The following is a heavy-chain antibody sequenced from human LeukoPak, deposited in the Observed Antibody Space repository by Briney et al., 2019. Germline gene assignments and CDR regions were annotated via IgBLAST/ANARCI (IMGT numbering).Heavy chain of an antibody. J-gene: IGHJ5*02. D-gene: IGHD3-10*01. CDR2: IYYSGST. V-gene: IGHV4-61*01. Sequence: KPSETLSLTCTVSGGSVSSGSYYWSWIRQPPGKGLEWIGYIYYSGSTNYNPSLKSRVTISVDTSKNQFSLKLSSVTAADTAVYYCARTHYGSGSHNSFDPWGQGTLVTVSS. CDR3: ARTHYGSGSHNSFDP. CDR1: GGSVSSGSYY.